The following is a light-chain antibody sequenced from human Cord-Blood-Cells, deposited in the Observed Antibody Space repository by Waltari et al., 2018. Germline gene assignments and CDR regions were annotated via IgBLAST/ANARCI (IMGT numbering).Light chain of an antibody. CDR2: EDS. Sequence: SYELTQPPSVSVSPGQPARITGFGDAFPKKYASWYQQKSGQAPVLVIYEDSKRPSGIPERFSGSSSGTMATLTISGAQVEDEADYYCYSTDSSGNSYVFGTGTKVTVL. J-gene: IGLJ1*01. CDR1: AFPKKY. V-gene: IGLV3-10*01. CDR3: YSTDSSGNSYV.